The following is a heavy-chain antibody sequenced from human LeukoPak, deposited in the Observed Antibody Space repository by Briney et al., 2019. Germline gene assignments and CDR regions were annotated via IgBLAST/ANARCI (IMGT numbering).Heavy chain of an antibody. Sequence: ASETLSLTCSVSGGSIRNYYWTWIRQPPGKGPEWIGYIFYSGSTNYNPSLKSRVTISLGTSKNHFSLKLNSVTAADTAVYYCASSSSGSYYNGFDIWGQGTMVTVAS. CDR1: GGSIRNYY. V-gene: IGHV4-59*01. J-gene: IGHJ3*02. CDR3: ASSSSGSYYNGFDI. CDR2: IFYSGST. D-gene: IGHD3-10*01.